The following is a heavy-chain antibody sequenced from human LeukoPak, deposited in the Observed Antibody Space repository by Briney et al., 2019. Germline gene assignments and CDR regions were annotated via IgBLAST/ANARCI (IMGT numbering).Heavy chain of an antibody. J-gene: IGHJ5*02. CDR1: GYTFTGYY. Sequence: ASVKVSCKASGYTFTGYYMHWVRQAPGNGLEWMGGFDPEDGETIYAQKFQGRVTMTEDTSTDTAYMELSSLRSEDTAVYYCATRGIVRGAIITRGWFDPWGQGTLVTVSS. CDR3: ATRGIVRGAIITRGWFDP. CDR2: FDPEDGET. D-gene: IGHD3-10*02. V-gene: IGHV1-24*01.